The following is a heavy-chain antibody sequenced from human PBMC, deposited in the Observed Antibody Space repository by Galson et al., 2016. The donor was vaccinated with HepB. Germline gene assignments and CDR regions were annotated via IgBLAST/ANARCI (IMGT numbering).Heavy chain of an antibody. CDR3: VRDRDRTLDY. V-gene: IGHV1-18*01. CDR1: GYTFTTYG. Sequence: SVKVSCKASGYTFTTYGISWVRQAPGQGLEWMGWISTYSGDTNHAQELQGRVTMTTDRSTNTAYMELRNPKSDDTAVYYCVRDRDRTLDYWGQGTLVTVSS. D-gene: IGHD1-7*01. CDR2: ISTYSGDT. J-gene: IGHJ4*02.